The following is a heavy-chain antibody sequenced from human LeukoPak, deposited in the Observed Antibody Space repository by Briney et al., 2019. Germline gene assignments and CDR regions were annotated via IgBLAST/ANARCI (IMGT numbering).Heavy chain of an antibody. J-gene: IGHJ4*02. V-gene: IGHV1-2*02. Sequence: ASVKVSCKASGYTFTGYYMHWVRQAPGQGLEWMGWINPNSGGTNYAQKFQGRVTMTRDTSISTAYMELSSLRSEDTAVYYCARVGSGWYGFDYWGQGTLVTVSS. D-gene: IGHD6-19*01. CDR1: GYTFTGYY. CDR2: INPNSGGT. CDR3: ARVGSGWYGFDY.